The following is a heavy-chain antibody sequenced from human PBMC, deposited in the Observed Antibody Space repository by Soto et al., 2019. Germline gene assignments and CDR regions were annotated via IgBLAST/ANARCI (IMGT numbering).Heavy chain of an antibody. D-gene: IGHD3-10*02. Sequence: QVQGVQSGAEVKRPGSSVKVSCKSSGAKFSSYAISWVRQAPGQGLEWMGGIIPMFGTTNYAQKFQGRLTITANKSTSTAYMELSSLRSEDTAVYYCARRGLGGLTYYVLSGPGICYFDDWGQGTQVTVSS. J-gene: IGHJ4*02. CDR2: IIPMFGTT. V-gene: IGHV1-69*06. CDR1: GAKFSSYA. CDR3: ARRGLGGLTYYVLSGPGICYFDD.